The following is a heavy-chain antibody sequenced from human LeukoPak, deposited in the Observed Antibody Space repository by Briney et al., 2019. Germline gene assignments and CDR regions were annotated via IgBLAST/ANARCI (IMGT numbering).Heavy chain of an antibody. Sequence: SQTLSLTCVISGDSVSSNSAAWNWIRQSPSRGLEWLGRTYYRSKWYNDYAVSVKGRITINPDTSKNQFTLQLNSVTPEDTAVYYCARGYARTCPGGFDIWGQGTMVTVSS. CDR3: ARGYARTCPGGFDI. J-gene: IGHJ3*02. CDR1: GDSVSSNSAA. D-gene: IGHD2-2*01. V-gene: IGHV6-1*01. CDR2: TYYRSKWYN.